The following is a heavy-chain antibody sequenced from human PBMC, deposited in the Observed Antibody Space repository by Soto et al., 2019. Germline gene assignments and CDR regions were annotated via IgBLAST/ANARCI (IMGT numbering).Heavy chain of an antibody. D-gene: IGHD3-9*01. CDR3: ATSNYPVLRYFDLLQSYSGMDV. Sequence: PGGSLRLSCAASGFTFSSFAMNWVRQAPGKGLEWVSVISASGGTTYYVDSVKGRFTISRDNSKNTLYLLMNNLRAEDTAIYYCATSNYPVLRYFDLLQSYSGMDVWGQAPTVTVSS. V-gene: IGHV3-23*01. J-gene: IGHJ6*02. CDR1: GFTFSSFA. CDR2: ISASGGTT.